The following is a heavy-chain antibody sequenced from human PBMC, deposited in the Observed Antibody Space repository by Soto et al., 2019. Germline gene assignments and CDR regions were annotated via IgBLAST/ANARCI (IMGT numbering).Heavy chain of an antibody. J-gene: IGHJ4*02. CDR3: AREGPYYDILTGYYKYYFDN. CDR2: IDASGYT. V-gene: IGHV4-4*07. CDR1: SDSFSSYY. Sequence: PSETLSLTCSVSSDSFSSYYWSWIQQPAGKGLEWIGRIDASGYTNSNPSLKSRVTMSVDTSKSQFSLKLSSVTAADTAMYYCAREGPYYDILTGYYKYYFDNWGQGTLVTVSS. D-gene: IGHD3-9*01.